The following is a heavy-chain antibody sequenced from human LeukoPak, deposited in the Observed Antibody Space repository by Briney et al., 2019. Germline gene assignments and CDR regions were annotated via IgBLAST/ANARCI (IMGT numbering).Heavy chain of an antibody. V-gene: IGHV3-30*02. J-gene: IGHJ4*02. D-gene: IGHD3-10*01. CDR2: IRYDGSNK. CDR3: SWELDVSFGRRLEY. Sequence: GGSLRLSCAASGFTFSSYGMHWVRQAPGKGLEWVAFIRYDGSNKYYADSVKGRFTISRDNSKNTLYLQMNSLKIEDTAMYFCSWELDVSFGRRLEYWGQGTLVTVAS. CDR1: GFTFSSYG.